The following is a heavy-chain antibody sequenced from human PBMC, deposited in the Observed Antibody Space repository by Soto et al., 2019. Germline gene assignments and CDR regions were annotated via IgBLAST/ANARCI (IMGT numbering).Heavy chain of an antibody. CDR2: IWYDGSSE. J-gene: IGHJ6*02. CDR3: ARARLMLYVIDGLDV. Sequence: QVQLVESGGGVVQPGRSLRLSCAASGFTFSSYGIHWVRLAPGKGLEWVAVIWYDGSSEYYADSVKGRFTISRDNSKNTLYLQMNSLRAEDTAVYYCARARLMLYVIDGLDVWGQGTTVTVSS. V-gene: IGHV3-33*01. D-gene: IGHD2-8*01. CDR1: GFTFSSYG.